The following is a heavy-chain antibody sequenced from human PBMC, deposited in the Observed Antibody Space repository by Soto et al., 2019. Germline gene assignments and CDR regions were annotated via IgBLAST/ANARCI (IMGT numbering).Heavy chain of an antibody. CDR3: ARDRGYCSSTSCYTYYYYYGMDV. Sequence: GGSLRLSCAASGFAFSSYTMHWVRQAPGKGLEWVAVISYDGSNKYYADSVKGRFTISRDNSKNTLYLQMNSLRAEGTAVYYCARDRGYCSSTSCYTYYYYYGMDVWGQGTTVTVSS. J-gene: IGHJ6*02. V-gene: IGHV3-30-3*01. CDR2: ISYDGSNK. D-gene: IGHD2-2*02. CDR1: GFAFSSYT.